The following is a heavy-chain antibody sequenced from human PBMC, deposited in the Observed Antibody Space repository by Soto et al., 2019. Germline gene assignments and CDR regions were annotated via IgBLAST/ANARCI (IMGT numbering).Heavy chain of an antibody. CDR3: ARLMGTSFDL. J-gene: IGHJ4*02. V-gene: IGHV3-72*01. D-gene: IGHD2-8*01. Sequence: PGGSLRLSGAASGFTFSDHHIDWVRQAPWKGLEWVGRARNKANSYTTPYAASVKGRFTISRDDSKNSLSLQMNSLKTEETAVYFCARLMGTSFDLFGQGTLVPVCS. CDR1: GFTFSDHH. CDR2: ARNKANSYTT.